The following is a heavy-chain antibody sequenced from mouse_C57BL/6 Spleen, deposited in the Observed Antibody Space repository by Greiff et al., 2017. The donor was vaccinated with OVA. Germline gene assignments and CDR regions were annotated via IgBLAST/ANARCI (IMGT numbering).Heavy chain of an antibody. CDR2: IDPSDSYT. CDR1: GYTFTSYW. V-gene: IGHV1-69*01. J-gene: IGHJ1*03. CDR3: ASGWLHWYFDV. Sequence: QVQLQQPGAELVMPGASVKLSCKASGYTFTSYWMHWVKQRPGQGLEWIGEIDPSDSYTNSNQKLKGKSTLTVDISSSTAYMRLSSLTSEDSAVYYCASGWLHWYFDVWGTGTTVTVSS. D-gene: IGHD2-3*01.